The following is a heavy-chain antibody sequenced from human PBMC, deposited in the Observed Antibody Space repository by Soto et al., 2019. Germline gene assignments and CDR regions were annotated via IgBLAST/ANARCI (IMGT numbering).Heavy chain of an antibody. D-gene: IGHD3-9*01. Sequence: PGGSLRLSCAASGFTFSDYYMSWIRQAPGKGLEWVSYISSSGSTIYYADSVKGRFTISRDNAKNSLYLQMNSLRAEDTAVYYCARVPRADILTGYGPYYYYYMDVWGKGTTVTVSS. CDR3: ARVPRADILTGYGPYYYYYMDV. CDR2: ISSSGSTI. V-gene: IGHV3-11*01. J-gene: IGHJ6*03. CDR1: GFTFSDYY.